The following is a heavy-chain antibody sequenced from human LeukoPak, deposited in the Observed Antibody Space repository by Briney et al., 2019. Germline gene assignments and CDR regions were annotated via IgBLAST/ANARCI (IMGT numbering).Heavy chain of an antibody. CDR1: GYTFTGYY. CDR3: ARDRCSGGSCYPLFDY. Sequence: ASVKVSCKASGYTFTGYYMHWVRQAPGQGLEWMGWINPNSGVTNYAQKFQGRVTMTRDTSISTAYMELSRLRSDDTAVYYCARDRCSGGSCYPLFDYWGQGTLVTVSS. D-gene: IGHD2-15*01. CDR2: INPNSGVT. V-gene: IGHV1-2*02. J-gene: IGHJ4*02.